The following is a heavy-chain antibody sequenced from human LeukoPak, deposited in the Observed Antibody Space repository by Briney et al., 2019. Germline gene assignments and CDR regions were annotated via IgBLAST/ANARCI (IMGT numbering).Heavy chain of an antibody. V-gene: IGHV1-18*01. D-gene: IGHD3-10*01. Sequence: ASVTVSCKASGGTFSSYAISWVRQAPGQGLEWMGWISAYNGNTNYAQKLQGRVTMTTDTSTSTAYMELRSLRSDDTAVYYCARWGYRLWFGELYLSANWFDPWGQGTLVTVSS. CDR3: ARWGYRLWFGELYLSANWFDP. CDR1: GGTFSSYA. J-gene: IGHJ5*02. CDR2: ISAYNGNT.